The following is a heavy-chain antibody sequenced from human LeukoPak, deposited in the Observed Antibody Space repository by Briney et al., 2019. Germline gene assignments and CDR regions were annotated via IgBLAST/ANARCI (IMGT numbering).Heavy chain of an antibody. D-gene: IGHD4-17*01. CDR2: IFGSGSS. J-gene: IGHJ4*02. V-gene: IGHV4-59*12. CDR3: ARSGPKDDYGDYFDY. Sequence: PSETLSLTCTVSGGSISDYYWSWIRQPPGKGLEWIGWIFGSGSSNYNPSLKSRLTISVDTSKNQFSLQLNSVTPEDTAVYYCARSGPKDDYGDYFDYWGQGTLVTVSS. CDR1: GGSISDYY.